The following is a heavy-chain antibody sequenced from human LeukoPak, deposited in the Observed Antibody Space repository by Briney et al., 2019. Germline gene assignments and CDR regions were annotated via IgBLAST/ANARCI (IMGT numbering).Heavy chain of an antibody. J-gene: IGHJ4*02. V-gene: IGHV3-21*01. CDR3: ARYFDWLSLQTFDY. D-gene: IGHD3-9*01. CDR2: ISSSSSYI. Sequence: GGSLRLSCAASGFTFSSYSMNWVRQAPGKGLEWVSSISSSSSYIYYADSVKGRLTISRDNAKNSLYLQMNSLRAEDTAVYYCARYFDWLSLQTFDYWGQGTLVTVSS. CDR1: GFTFSSYS.